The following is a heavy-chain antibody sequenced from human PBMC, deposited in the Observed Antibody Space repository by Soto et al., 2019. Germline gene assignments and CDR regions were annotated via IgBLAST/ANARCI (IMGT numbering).Heavy chain of an antibody. J-gene: IGHJ4*02. V-gene: IGHV1-18*01. CDR1: GYTFINYG. D-gene: IGHD5-12*01. Sequence: QVKLVQSGAEVKKPGASVKVSCKASGYTFINYGISWVRQAHGQGLEWLGWISTYNGNTNYAQKLQGRVTMTTDTSTSTAYMELRSLRSDYTAVYYCGRVSGSGYYSWGYWGQGTLVTVSS. CDR2: ISTYNGNT. CDR3: GRVSGSGYYSWGY.